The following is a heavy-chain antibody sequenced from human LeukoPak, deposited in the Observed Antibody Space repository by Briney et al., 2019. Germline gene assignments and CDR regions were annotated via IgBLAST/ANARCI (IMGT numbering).Heavy chain of an antibody. CDR1: GDSISNNY. V-gene: IGHV4-59*08. CDR2: ISSTGSN. CDR3: GRHFTGTTGNYYTDS. Sequence: PSEALSLTCTVSGDSISNNYWNWSRQPPGKGLEWIGYISSTGSNDYNPSLKSRVTISVDTSRNLFSLRLTSVTAADTAVYYCGRHFTGTTGNYYTDSWGQGTLVTVSS. J-gene: IGHJ5*01. D-gene: IGHD3-10*01.